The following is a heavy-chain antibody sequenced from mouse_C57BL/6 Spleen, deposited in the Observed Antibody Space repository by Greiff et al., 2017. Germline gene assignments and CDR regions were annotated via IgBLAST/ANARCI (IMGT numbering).Heavy chain of an antibody. CDR3: ARSARVHAMDY. V-gene: IGHV1-82*01. J-gene: IGHJ4*01. CDR1: GYAFSSSW. Sequence: VHLVESGPELVKPGASVKISCKASGYAFSSSWMNWVKQRPGKGLEWIGRIYPGDGDTNYNGKFKGKATLTADKSSSTAYMQLSSLTSEDSAVYFCARSARVHAMDYGGQGTSVTVSS. CDR2: IYPGDGDT.